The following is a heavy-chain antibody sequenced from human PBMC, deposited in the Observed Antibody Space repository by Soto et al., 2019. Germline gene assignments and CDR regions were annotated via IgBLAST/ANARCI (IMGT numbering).Heavy chain of an antibody. Sequence: GASVKVSCKASGYSFTRCGISWVRQAPGQGLEWMGWISGYNANTNYPENLQGRVTMTTDTSTSTAYMEVRNLISDDTAVYYCARMGDVPYYYYGLDVWGQGTTVTVSS. J-gene: IGHJ6*02. CDR3: ARMGDVPYYYYGLDV. CDR2: ISGYNANT. D-gene: IGHD3-16*01. CDR1: GYSFTRCG. V-gene: IGHV1-18*01.